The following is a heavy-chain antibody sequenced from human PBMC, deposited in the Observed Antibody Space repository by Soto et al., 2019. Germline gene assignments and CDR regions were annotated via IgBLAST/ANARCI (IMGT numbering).Heavy chain of an antibody. CDR1: GFTFSDAW. V-gene: IGHV3-15*01. CDR2: IKSKTHGGTT. D-gene: IGHD1-1*01. CDR3: TTGVGYNGNADDPFDV. Sequence: VQLVESGGGLVKPGGSLRLSCAASGFTFSDAWMSWVRQARGKGLEWVGRIKSKTHGGTTDYAALVQGRFTISREDSEDTVYLQMGSLKTEETGVYYCTTGVGYNGNADDPFDVWGQGTMVTVSS. J-gene: IGHJ3*01.